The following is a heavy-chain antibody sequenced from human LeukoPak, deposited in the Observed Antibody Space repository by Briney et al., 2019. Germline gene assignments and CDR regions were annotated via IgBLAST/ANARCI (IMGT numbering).Heavy chain of an antibody. J-gene: IGHJ4*02. CDR2: IASDGSST. V-gene: IGHV3-74*01. Sequence: GGSLRLSCAASGFSFSSYWMNWVRQAPGKGLVWVSRIASDGSSTTYADSVKGRFSISRDNAKNALYLQMNSLRVEDTAVYYCARGRPHGNDYWGQGTLVTVSS. CDR1: GFSFSSYW. CDR3: ARGRPHGNDY. D-gene: IGHD4-23*01.